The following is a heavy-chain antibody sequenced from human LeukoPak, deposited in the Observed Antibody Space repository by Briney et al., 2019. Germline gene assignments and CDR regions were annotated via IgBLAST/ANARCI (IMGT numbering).Heavy chain of an antibody. CDR2: INHSGST. J-gene: IGHJ6*02. V-gene: IGHV4-34*01. CDR3: ARVVGYSYGYAGDYYYYGMDV. Sequence: PSETLSLTCAVYGGSFSGYYWSWIRQPPGKGLEWIGEINHSGSTNYNPSLKSRVTISVDTSKNQFSLKLSSVTAADTAVYYCARVVGYSYGYAGDYYYYGMDVWGQGTTVTVSS. CDR1: GGSFSGYY. D-gene: IGHD5-18*01.